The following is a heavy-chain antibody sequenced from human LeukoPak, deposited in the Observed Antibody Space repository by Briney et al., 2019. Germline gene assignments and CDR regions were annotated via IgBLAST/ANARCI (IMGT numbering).Heavy chain of an antibody. Sequence: EGSLRLSCAASGFTFSSYGMHWARQAPGKGLEWVAVISYDGSNKYYADSVKGRFTISRDNSKNTLYLQMNSLRAEDTAVYYCAKESRTYYYYYMDVWGKGTTVTVSS. J-gene: IGHJ6*03. CDR2: ISYDGSNK. V-gene: IGHV3-30*18. CDR3: AKESRTYYYYYMDV. CDR1: GFTFSSYG.